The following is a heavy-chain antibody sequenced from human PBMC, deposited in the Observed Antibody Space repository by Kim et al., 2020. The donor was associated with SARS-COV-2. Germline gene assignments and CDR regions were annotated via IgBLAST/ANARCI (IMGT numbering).Heavy chain of an antibody. CDR1: GFTFSSFG. J-gene: IGHJ4*02. Sequence: GGSLRLSCAASGFTFSSFGMPWVRQAPGKGLEWVSVVSNNGDGTYYADSVKGRFSISRDNSKNTLYLQMNSLRADDTAIYYCAKGHYTNSHWGQGTLGTLPS. D-gene: IGHD3-3*01. V-gene: IGHV3-23*01. CDR3: AKGHYTNSH. CDR2: VSNNGDGT.